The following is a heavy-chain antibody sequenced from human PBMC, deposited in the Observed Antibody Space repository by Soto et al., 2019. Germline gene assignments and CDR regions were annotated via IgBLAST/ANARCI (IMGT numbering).Heavy chain of an antibody. Sequence: TLSLTCTVSGGSISSYYWSWIRQPPGTGLEWLGYIYYSGSTNYNPSLTSRVTISVDTSKNQFSLRLSSVTAADTAVYYCARDRGIDYVWGSYRYTGDAFEIWGQGAMVTVSS. V-gene: IGHV4-59*01. CDR2: IYYSGST. CDR3: ARDRGIDYVWGSYRYTGDAFEI. J-gene: IGHJ3*02. CDR1: GGSISSYY. D-gene: IGHD3-16*02.